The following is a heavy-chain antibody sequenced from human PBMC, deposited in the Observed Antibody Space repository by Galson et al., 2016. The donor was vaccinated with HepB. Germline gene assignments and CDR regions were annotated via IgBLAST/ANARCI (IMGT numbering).Heavy chain of an antibody. CDR1: GGSITNGDHY. CDR2: IYYTGST. V-gene: IGHV4-31*03. D-gene: IGHD3-16*01. Sequence: TLSLTCNVSGGSITNGDHYWTWIRQRPGKGLEWIGYIYYTGSTHYIPSLKSRVSMSVDTSKNQFSLKLSSGTAADTAVYYCASDRVMLKWFDAWGQGTLVTVSA. J-gene: IGHJ5*02. CDR3: ASDRVMLKWFDA.